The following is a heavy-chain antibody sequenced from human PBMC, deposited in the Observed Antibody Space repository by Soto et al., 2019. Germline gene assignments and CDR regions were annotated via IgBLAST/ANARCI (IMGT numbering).Heavy chain of an antibody. CDR3: ASPLGYSYGDIEYSSSREDYYYGMDV. CDR2: INPNSGGT. V-gene: IGHV1-2*02. D-gene: IGHD5-18*01. J-gene: IGHJ6*02. CDR1: GYTFTGYY. Sequence: ASVKVSCKASGYTFTGYYMHWVRQAPGQGLEWMGWINPNSGGTNYAQKFQGRVTMTRDTSISTAYMELSRLRSDDTAVYYCASPLGYSYGDIEYSSSREDYYYGMDVWGQGTTVTVSS.